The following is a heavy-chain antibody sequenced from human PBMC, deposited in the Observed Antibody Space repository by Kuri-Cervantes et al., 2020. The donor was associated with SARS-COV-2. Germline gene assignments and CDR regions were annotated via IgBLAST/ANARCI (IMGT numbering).Heavy chain of an antibody. D-gene: IGHD4-17*01. Sequence: SETLSLTCTVPGGSISSYYWSWIRQPPGKGLEGMGRIYTSGSTNYNPSLKSRVTISVDTSKNQFSLKLRSVTAADTAVYYCARGGDHTTTYGTWDWYFDLGGRGTLVTVSS. CDR3: ARGGDHTTTYGTWDWYFDL. CDR2: IYTSGST. V-gene: IGHV4-4*07. CDR1: GGSISSYY. J-gene: IGHJ2*01.